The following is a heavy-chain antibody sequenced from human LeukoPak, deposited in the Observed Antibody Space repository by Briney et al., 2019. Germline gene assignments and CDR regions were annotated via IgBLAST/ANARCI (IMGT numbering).Heavy chain of an antibody. V-gene: IGHV3-66*01. CDR3: AREIKYYYGAFDI. D-gene: IGHD3-10*01. CDR2: IYGGGST. J-gene: IGHJ3*02. Sequence: PGGSLRLSCAASGFTVSFNYMSWVRQAPGKGLEWLSVIYGGGSTYYADSVKVRFTISRDNSKNTLYLQMNSLRAEDTAVYYCAREIKYYYGAFDIWGQGTMVTVSS. CDR1: GFTVSFNY.